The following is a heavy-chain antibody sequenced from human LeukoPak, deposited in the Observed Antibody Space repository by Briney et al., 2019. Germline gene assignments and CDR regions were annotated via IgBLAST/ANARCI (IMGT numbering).Heavy chain of an antibody. Sequence: SETLSLTCTVSGGSISSSSYYWGWIRQPPGKGLEWIGSIYYSGSTYYNPSLKSRVTISVDTSKNQFSLKLSSVTAADTAVYYCARHPGGAYCGGDCYPNWFDPWGQGTLVTVSS. CDR3: ARHPGGAYCGGDCYPNWFDP. CDR2: IYYSGST. CDR1: GGSISSSSYY. V-gene: IGHV4-39*01. D-gene: IGHD2-21*02. J-gene: IGHJ5*02.